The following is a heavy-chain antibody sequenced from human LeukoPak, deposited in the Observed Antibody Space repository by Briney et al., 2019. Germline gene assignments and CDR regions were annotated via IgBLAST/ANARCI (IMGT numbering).Heavy chain of an antibody. J-gene: IGHJ1*01. CDR3: ATSRGYFFRWFQH. V-gene: IGHV3-48*01. CDR1: GFTFSSHS. D-gene: IGHD3-22*01. CDR2: IGHTGSPA. Sequence: GGSLRLSCEASGFTFSSHSMTWVRQAPGKTLEWISYIGHTGSPAHYADSVRGRFTISRDNAKSSLYLQMNSLRADDTAVYYCATSRGYFFRWFQHWGQGTLVTVSS.